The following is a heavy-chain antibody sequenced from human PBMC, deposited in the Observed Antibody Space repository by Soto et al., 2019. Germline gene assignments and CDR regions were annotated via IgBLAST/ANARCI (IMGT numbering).Heavy chain of an antibody. CDR2: ITSRTYGATT. CDR1: GFPFNNAW. D-gene: IGHD1-26*01. Sequence: EVQLVESGGGLVKPGGSLRLSCAGSGFPFNNAWMTWVRQAPGQGLEWIGRITSRTYGATTDYAAPVKGRFSISRDDSKNMVFLQMTSLKTEDTAVYYCATAAPTSKWDTGHFDHWGQGTLVTVSS. J-gene: IGHJ4*02. CDR3: ATAAPTSKWDTGHFDH. V-gene: IGHV3-15*01.